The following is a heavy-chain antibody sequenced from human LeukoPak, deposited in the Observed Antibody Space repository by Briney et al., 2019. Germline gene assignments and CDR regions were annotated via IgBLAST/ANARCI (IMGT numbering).Heavy chain of an antibody. CDR3: ARDRSGWELIFDY. CDR2: IHTSGST. D-gene: IGHD1-26*01. J-gene: IGHJ4*02. Sequence: PSETLSLTCTVSGGSISSGSYYWRWIRQPAGKGLEWIGRIHTSGSTNYNPSLKSRVTISVDTSKNQFSLKLSSVTAADTAVYYCARDRSGWELIFDYWGQGTLVTVSS. CDR1: GGSISSGSYY. V-gene: IGHV4-61*02.